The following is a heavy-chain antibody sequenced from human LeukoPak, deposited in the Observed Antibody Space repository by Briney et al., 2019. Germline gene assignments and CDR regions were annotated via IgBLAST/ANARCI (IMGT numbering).Heavy chain of an antibody. CDR3: ARGGDYGGNPPYYYYMDV. Sequence: ASVKVSCKASGGTFSSYVITWVRQAPGQGLEWMGRIIPMLDIQNYAQKFQGRVTITADESTSTAYMELSGLRSEDTAVYYCARGGDYGGNPPYYYYMDVWGKGTTVTVSS. D-gene: IGHD4-23*01. V-gene: IGHV1-69*04. CDR1: GGTFSSYV. CDR2: IIPMLDIQ. J-gene: IGHJ6*03.